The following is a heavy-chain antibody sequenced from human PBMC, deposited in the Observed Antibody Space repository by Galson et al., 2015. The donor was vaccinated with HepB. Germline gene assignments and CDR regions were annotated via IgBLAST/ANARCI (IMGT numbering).Heavy chain of an antibody. J-gene: IGHJ6*03. Sequence: SVKVSCKASGYTFTTYGLCWVRQTPGQGLEWVGCISAYNGDTKYAQILQGRVTMTTDTSTSTVYMELRSLRYDDTAVYYCARGFGDFWSGYHLQYYYMDVWGKGTTVTVSS. CDR3: ARGFGDFWSGYHLQYYYMDV. CDR1: GYTFTTYG. V-gene: IGHV1-18*01. CDR2: ISAYNGDT. D-gene: IGHD3-3*01.